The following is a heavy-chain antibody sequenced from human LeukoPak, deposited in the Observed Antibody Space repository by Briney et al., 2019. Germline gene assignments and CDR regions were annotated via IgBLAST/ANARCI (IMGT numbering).Heavy chain of an antibody. D-gene: IGHD3-22*01. CDR3: ARDSTYDSSGYYWFDP. CDR1: GGSISSYY. V-gene: IGHV4-4*07. Sequence: SETLSLTCTVSGGSISSYYWSWIRQPAGKGLKWMGRFYTSGSTNYNPSLKSRVTMSVDTSKNQFSLKLSSVTAADTAVYYCARDSTYDSSGYYWFDPWGQGTLVTVSS. CDR2: FYTSGST. J-gene: IGHJ5*02.